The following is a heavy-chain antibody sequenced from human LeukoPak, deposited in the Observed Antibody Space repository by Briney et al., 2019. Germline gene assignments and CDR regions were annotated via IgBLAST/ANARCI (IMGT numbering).Heavy chain of an antibody. CDR2: IYYSGST. Sequence: SETLSLTCTVSGGSISSSSYYWGWIRQPPGKGLEWIGSIYYSGSTYYNPSLKSRVTMSVDTSKNQFSLKLSSVTAADTAVYYCARGGAYDYVWGRPNGFDPWGQGTLVTVSS. J-gene: IGHJ5*02. CDR1: GGSISSSSYY. D-gene: IGHD3-16*01. CDR3: ARGGAYDYVWGRPNGFDP. V-gene: IGHV4-39*07.